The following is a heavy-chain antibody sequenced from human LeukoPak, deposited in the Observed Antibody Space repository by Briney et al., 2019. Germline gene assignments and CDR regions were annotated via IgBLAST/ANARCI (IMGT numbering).Heavy chain of an antibody. CDR3: AKNPPRRTGYLFMFDY. CDR1: QFTFSNYD. V-gene: IGHV3-23*03. CDR2: VNSGSSST. J-gene: IGHJ4*02. Sequence: GGSLRLSCAASQFTFSNYDMSWVRQAPGRGLEWVSVVNSGSSSTSYADSVKGRFTISRDNSKNTLYLQMNSLRAEDTAVYYCAKNPPRRTGYLFMFDYWGQGTLVTVSS. D-gene: IGHD3/OR15-3a*01.